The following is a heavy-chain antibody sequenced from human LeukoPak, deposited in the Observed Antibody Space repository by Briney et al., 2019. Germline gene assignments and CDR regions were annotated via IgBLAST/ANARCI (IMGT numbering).Heavy chain of an antibody. V-gene: IGHV1-69*01. CDR1: GGTFSSYA. D-gene: IGHD3-10*01. Sequence: ASVKVSCKASGGTFSSYAISWVRQAPGQGLEWMGGIIPIFGTANYAQKFQGRVTITADESTSTAYMELSTLRSDDTAVYYCATAPLVRGVVTDYYYYMDVWGKGTTVTVSS. CDR2: IIPIFGTA. CDR3: ATAPLVRGVVTDYYYYMDV. J-gene: IGHJ6*03.